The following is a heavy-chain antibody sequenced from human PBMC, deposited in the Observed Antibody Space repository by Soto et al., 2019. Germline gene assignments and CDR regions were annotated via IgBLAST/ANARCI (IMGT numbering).Heavy chain of an antibody. CDR2: INPSGGST. CDR1: GYTFTSYY. CDR3: ARVGWYGDYARYDACDI. V-gene: IGHV1-46*03. J-gene: IGHJ3*02. Sequence: ASVKVSCKASGYTFTSYYMHWVRQAPGQGLEWMGIINPSGGSTSYAQKFQGRVTMTRDTSTSTVYMELSSLRSEDTAVYYCARVGWYGDYARYDACDIWGQGTMVTVSS. D-gene: IGHD4-17*01.